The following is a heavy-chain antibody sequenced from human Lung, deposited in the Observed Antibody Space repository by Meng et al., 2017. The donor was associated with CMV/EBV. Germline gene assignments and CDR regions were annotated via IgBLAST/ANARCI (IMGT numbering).Heavy chain of an antibody. D-gene: IGHD3-10*01. Sequence: VHLLQSGGEVKKPGASVRVSCEASGYTFASYGLSWLRQDPGQGLEWMGWFVNNVDTYSAQKFQGRVTMTTDTHTSTAFMELRSLRSDDTAVYYCARGTPGRSYSDYWGQGTLVTVSS. V-gene: IGHV1-18*01. CDR3: ARGTPGRSYSDY. CDR1: GYTFASYG. CDR2: FVNNVDT. J-gene: IGHJ4*02.